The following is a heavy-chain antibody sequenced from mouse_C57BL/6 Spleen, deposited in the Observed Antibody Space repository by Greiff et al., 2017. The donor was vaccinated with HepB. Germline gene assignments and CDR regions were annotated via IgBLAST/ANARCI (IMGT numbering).Heavy chain of an antibody. D-gene: IGHD2-2*01. V-gene: IGHV1-55*01. CDR3: ARAQGGYAAYAMDY. Sequence: QVQLQQPGAELVKPGASVKMSCKASGYTFTSYWITWVKQRPGQGLEWIGDIYPGSGSTNYNEKFKSKATLTVDTSSSTAYMQLSSLTSEDSAVYYCARAQGGYAAYAMDYWGQGTSVTVSS. J-gene: IGHJ4*01. CDR2: IYPGSGST. CDR1: GYTFTSYW.